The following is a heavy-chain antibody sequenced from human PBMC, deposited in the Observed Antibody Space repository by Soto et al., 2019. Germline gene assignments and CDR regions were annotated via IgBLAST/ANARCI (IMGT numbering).Heavy chain of an antibody. D-gene: IGHD1-7*01. CDR3: ARDLVGELRGGGGIYGMAV. Sequence: SETLSLTCTVSGGSVSSGSYYWSWIRQPPGKGLEWIGYIYYSGSTNYNPSLKSRVTISVDTSKNQFSLKLSSVTAADTAVYYCARDLVGELRGGGGIYGMAVWGQGTTVTVSS. CDR1: GGSVSSGSYY. CDR2: IYYSGST. J-gene: IGHJ6*02. V-gene: IGHV4-61*01.